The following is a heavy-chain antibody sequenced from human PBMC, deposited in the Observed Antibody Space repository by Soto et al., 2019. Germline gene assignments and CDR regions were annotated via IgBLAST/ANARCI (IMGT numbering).Heavy chain of an antibody. CDR2: IIPIFGTA. Sequence: SVKVSCKASGGTFSSYAISWVRQAPGQGLEWMGGIIPIFGTANYAQKFQGRVTITADESTSTAYMELSSLRSEDTAVYYCAYSSSKTYYYYYGMDVWGQGTTVTVYS. CDR3: AYSSSKTYYYYYGMDV. J-gene: IGHJ6*02. V-gene: IGHV1-69*13. D-gene: IGHD6-6*01. CDR1: GGTFSSYA.